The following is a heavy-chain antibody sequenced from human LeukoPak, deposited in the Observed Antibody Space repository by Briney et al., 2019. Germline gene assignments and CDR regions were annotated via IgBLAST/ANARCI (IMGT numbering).Heavy chain of an antibody. D-gene: IGHD3-16*01. CDR2: ISWNSGSI. CDR1: GFTFDDYA. Sequence: PGRSLRLSCAASGFTFDDYAMQWVRQAPGKGLEWVSGISWNSGSIGYADSVKGRFTISRDNAKNSLYLQMNSLRAEDMALYYCAKAISLTATAPLDYWGQGTLVTVSS. J-gene: IGHJ4*02. V-gene: IGHV3-9*03. CDR3: AKAISLTATAPLDY.